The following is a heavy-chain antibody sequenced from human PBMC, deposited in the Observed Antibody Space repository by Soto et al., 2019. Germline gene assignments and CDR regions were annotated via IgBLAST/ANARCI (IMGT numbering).Heavy chain of an antibody. J-gene: IGHJ3*02. CDR3: AKDLGHGGRGAFDI. D-gene: IGHD7-27*01. V-gene: IGHV3-30*18. CDR1: GFTFSFYG. Sequence: QVQLVESGGGVVQPGRSLRLSCAASGFTFSFYGMHWVRQAPGKGLEWVAVISYDGSNKYYADSVKGRFTISRVNSKNTLYLQMNSLRAEDTAVYYCAKDLGHGGRGAFDIWGQGTMVTVSS. CDR2: ISYDGSNK.